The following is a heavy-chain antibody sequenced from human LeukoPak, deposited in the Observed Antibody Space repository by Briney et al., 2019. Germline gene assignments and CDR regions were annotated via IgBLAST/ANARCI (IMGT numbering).Heavy chain of an antibody. CDR1: GGSISSGGYY. CDR2: IYYSGST. V-gene: IGHV4-31*03. CDR3: AGGVVVVAATPYYFDY. J-gene: IGHJ4*02. D-gene: IGHD2-15*01. Sequence: SQTLSLTCTVSGGSISSGGYYWSWIRQHPGKGLEWIGYIYYSGSTYYNPSLKSRVTISVDTSKNQFSLRLSSVTAADTAVYYCAGGVVVVAATPYYFDYWGQGTLVTVSS.